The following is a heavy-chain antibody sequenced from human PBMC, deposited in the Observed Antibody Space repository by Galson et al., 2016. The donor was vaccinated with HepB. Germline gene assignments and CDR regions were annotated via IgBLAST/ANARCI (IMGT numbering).Heavy chain of an antibody. D-gene: IGHD2-2*01. Sequence: SLRLSCAASGLTFSDYYMTWIRPAPGKGLEWVSYISSTSSYISYADSVKGRFTISRDNAKNSQYLQMDSLRAENTARYYCARPRAQPDDAFDIWGQGTMVTVSS. J-gene: IGHJ3*02. CDR2: ISSTSSYI. V-gene: IGHV3-11*03. CDR3: ARPRAQPDDAFDI. CDR1: GLTFSDYY.